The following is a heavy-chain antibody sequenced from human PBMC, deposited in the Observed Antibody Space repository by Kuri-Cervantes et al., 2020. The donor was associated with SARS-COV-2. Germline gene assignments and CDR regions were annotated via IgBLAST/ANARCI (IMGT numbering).Heavy chain of an antibody. V-gene: IGHV1-18*01. D-gene: IGHD3-10*01. CDR3: AKEYYLGTYSRWFDS. CDR1: IYTSMNYG. J-gene: IGHJ5*02. CDR2: VSTSNGKK. Sequence: SVKVSCKAPIYTSMNYGISWVRQAPGQGLEWLAIVSTSNGKKHYEQKFQGRVTLTTNTSTRTAYMELRRLRFDDTAVYYCAKEYYLGTYSRWFDSWGQGTLVTVSS.